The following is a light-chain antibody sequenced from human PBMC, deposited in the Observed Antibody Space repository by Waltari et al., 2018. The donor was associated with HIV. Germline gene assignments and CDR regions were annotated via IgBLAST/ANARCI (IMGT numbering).Light chain of an antibody. J-gene: IGLJ1*01. CDR1: SSDVGCYYL. CDR2: EVN. Sequence: QSALTQPASVSGSPGQSITISCTGTSSDVGCYYLVSWYQQLPGKAPKRMIYEVNKRRSGVSDRFAGSKAANTASLTIAGLQAEDEADYYCCSYAGSSTYVFGTGTKVTVL. CDR3: CSYAGSSTYV. V-gene: IGLV2-23*02.